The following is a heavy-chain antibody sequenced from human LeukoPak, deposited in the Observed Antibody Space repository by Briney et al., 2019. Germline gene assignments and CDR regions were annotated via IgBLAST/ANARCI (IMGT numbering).Heavy chain of an antibody. V-gene: IGHV3-21*01. J-gene: IGHJ4*02. CDR1: GFTFSSYA. D-gene: IGHD3-22*01. Sequence: KTGGSLRLSGAASGFTFSSYAMNWVRQGPGKGLEWVSSISSGGNYVYYADSVRGRFTIARDNAKNSLYLQMNSLRAEDTAVYYCARDLGSRPYDSSGFPPDYWGQGTLVTVSS. CDR2: ISSGGNYV. CDR3: ARDLGSRPYDSSGFPPDY.